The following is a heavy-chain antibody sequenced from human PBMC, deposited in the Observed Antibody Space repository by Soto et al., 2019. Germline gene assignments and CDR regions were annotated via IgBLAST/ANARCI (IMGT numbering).Heavy chain of an antibody. CDR3: ARASRFEWLLSYYYYYYYGMDV. J-gene: IGHJ6*02. D-gene: IGHD3-3*01. Sequence: AASVKVSCKASGYTFTSYDINWVRQATGQGLEWMGWMNPNSGNTGYAQKFQGRVTMTRNTSISTAYMELSSLRSEDTAVYYCARASRFEWLLSYYYYYYYGMDVWGQGTTVTVS. V-gene: IGHV1-8*01. CDR1: GYTFTSYD. CDR2: MNPNSGNT.